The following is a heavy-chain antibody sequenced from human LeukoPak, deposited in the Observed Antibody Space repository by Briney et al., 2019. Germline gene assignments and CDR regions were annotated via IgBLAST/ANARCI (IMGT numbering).Heavy chain of an antibody. CDR3: AREGGYYDSSGYYYLY. CDR1: GFTFSSYW. J-gene: IGHJ4*02. Sequence: GGSLRLSCAASGFTFSSYWMSWVRQAPGKGLEWVANIKQDGSEKYYVDSVKGRFTISRDNAKNSLHLQMNSLRAEDTAVYYCAREGGYYDSSGYYYLYWGQGSLVTVSS. D-gene: IGHD3-22*01. CDR2: IKQDGSEK. V-gene: IGHV3-7*01.